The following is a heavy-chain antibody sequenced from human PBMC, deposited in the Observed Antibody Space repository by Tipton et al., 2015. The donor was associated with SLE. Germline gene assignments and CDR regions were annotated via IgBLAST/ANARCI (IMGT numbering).Heavy chain of an antibody. CDR3: ARVEDYYDSSGYGMDV. CDR1: GGSISSSSYY. CDR2: IYYSGST. Sequence: ILSLTCTVSGGSISSSSYYWGWIRQPPGKGLEWIGSIYYSGSTYYNPSLKSRVTISVDTSKNQFSLKLSSVTAADTAVYYCARVEDYYDSSGYGMDVWGQGTTVTVSS. D-gene: IGHD3-22*01. J-gene: IGHJ6*02. V-gene: IGHV4-39*07.